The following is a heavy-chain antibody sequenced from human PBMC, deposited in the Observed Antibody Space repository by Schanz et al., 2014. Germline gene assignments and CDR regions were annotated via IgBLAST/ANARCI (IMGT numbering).Heavy chain of an antibody. CDR2: VSRSTPDI. D-gene: IGHD6-25*01. J-gene: IGHJ4*02. CDR1: GFAFSSFA. CDR3: AKVRYSSGWRGDYFDE. V-gene: IGHV3-21*04. Sequence: EVQLVESGGGLVKPGGSLRLSCVASGFAFSSFAMTWVRQAPGKGLEWVSYVSRSTPDIYYADSVKGRFTISRDNSKNTLYLQMNSLRAEDTAVYYCAKVRYSSGWRGDYFDEWGQGTLVTVAS.